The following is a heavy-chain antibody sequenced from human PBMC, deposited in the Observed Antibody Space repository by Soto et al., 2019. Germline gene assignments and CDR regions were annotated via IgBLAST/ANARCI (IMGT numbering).Heavy chain of an antibody. Sequence: GGSLRLSCASSVFTFSSFALSWVRQAPGKGLEWVSAISGSGDGTDYADSVKGRFTISRDNSKNTLYLQMNSLRAEDTAVYYCAGPGYSSQDYWGQGALVTVSS. J-gene: IGHJ4*02. CDR3: AGPGYSSQDY. D-gene: IGHD5-18*01. CDR2: ISGSGDGT. CDR1: VFTFSSFA. V-gene: IGHV3-23*01.